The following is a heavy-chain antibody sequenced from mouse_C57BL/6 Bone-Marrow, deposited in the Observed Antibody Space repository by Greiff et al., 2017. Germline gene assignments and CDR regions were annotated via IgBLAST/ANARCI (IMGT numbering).Heavy chain of an antibody. CDR2: INPNYGTT. V-gene: IGHV1-39*01. J-gene: IGHJ3*01. CDR3: ARSGLQLIWFAY. D-gene: IGHD4-1*02. CDR1: GYSFTDYN. Sequence: VHVKQSGPELVKPGASVKISCKASGYSFTDYNMNWVKQSNGKSLEWIGVINPNYGTTSYNQKFKGKATLTVDQSSSTAYMQLNSLTSEDSAVYYCARSGLQLIWFAYWGQGTLVTVSA.